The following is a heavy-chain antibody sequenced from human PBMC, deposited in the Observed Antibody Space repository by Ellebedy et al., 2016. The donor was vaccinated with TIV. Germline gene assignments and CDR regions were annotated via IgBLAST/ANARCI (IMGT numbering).Heavy chain of an antibody. Sequence: GGSLRLSXAASGFTFSSYGMHWVRQAPGKGLEWVSSISDGGGRTFDADSVKGRFTISRDNSKNTGYLQMNSLRADDTAIYYCAKGGRSSDNYYSSMDVWGQGTTVTVSS. J-gene: IGHJ6*02. CDR2: ISDGGGRT. CDR1: GFTFSSYG. V-gene: IGHV3-23*01. CDR3: AKGGRSSDNYYSSMDV. D-gene: IGHD6-13*01.